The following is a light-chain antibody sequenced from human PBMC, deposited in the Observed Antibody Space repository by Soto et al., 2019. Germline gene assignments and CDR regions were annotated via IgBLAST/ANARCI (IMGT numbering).Light chain of an antibody. Sequence: QSVLTQPPSVSGAPGQRVTISCTGSSSNIGAGYDVHWYQQVPGTAPKLLVYTHNNRPSGVPDRFSGSTSGTSASLAITGLQSEDEADYYCQSYDSRLSAYVFGTGTKVTVL. V-gene: IGLV1-40*01. CDR3: QSYDSRLSAYV. CDR2: THN. J-gene: IGLJ1*01. CDR1: SSNIGAGYD.